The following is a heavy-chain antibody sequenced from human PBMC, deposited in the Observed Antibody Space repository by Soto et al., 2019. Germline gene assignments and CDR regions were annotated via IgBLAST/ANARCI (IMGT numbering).Heavy chain of an antibody. CDR1: GFTFSSYA. CDR2: ISYDGSNK. CDR3: ARDLDYDILTGYYPLDY. J-gene: IGHJ4*02. D-gene: IGHD3-9*01. V-gene: IGHV3-30-3*01. Sequence: GGSLRLSCAASGFTFSSYAMHWVRQAPGKGLEWVAVISYDGSNKYYADSVKGRFTISRDNSKNTLYLQMNSLRAEDTAVYYCARDLDYDILTGYYPLDYWGQGTLVTVSS.